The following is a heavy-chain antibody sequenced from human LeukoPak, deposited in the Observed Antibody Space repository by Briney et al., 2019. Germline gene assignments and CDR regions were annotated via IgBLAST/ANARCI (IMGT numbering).Heavy chain of an antibody. V-gene: IGHV1-69*05. CDR1: GGTFSSYA. CDR2: IILIFGTA. CDR3: ARRGGGGYSYGYDAFDI. J-gene: IGHJ3*02. D-gene: IGHD5-18*01. Sequence: SVKVSCKASGGTFSSYAISWVRQAPGQGLEWMGRIILIFGTASYAQKFQGRVTITTDESTSTAYMELSSLRSEDTAAYYCARRGGGGYSYGYDAFDIWGQGTMVTVSS.